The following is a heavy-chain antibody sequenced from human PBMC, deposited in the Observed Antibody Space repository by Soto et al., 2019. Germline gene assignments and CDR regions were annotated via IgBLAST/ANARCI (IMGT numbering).Heavy chain of an antibody. Sequence: QVQLVQSGAEVKKPGSSVKVSCKASGGTFSSYAISWVRQAPGQGLEWMGGIIPIFGTANYAQKFQGRVTITADESTSTGYMELSSLRSEDTAVYYCAGGSSAYCGGDCYWGFDYWGQGTLVTVSS. D-gene: IGHD2-21*02. CDR1: GGTFSSYA. J-gene: IGHJ4*02. CDR3: AGGSSAYCGGDCYWGFDY. CDR2: IIPIFGTA. V-gene: IGHV1-69*01.